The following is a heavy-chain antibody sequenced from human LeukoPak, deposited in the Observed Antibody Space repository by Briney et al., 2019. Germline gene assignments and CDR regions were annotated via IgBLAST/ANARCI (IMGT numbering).Heavy chain of an antibody. V-gene: IGHV4-34*01. CDR1: GGSFSGYY. D-gene: IGHD5-18*01. CDR2: INYSGST. CDR3: ARGRIQLWN. Sequence: PSETLSLTCAVYGGSFSGYYWSWIRQTPGKGLEWIGEINYSGSTNYNPSLKSRVTISVDTSKNQFSLKLSSVTAADTAVYYCARGRIQLWNWDQGTLVTVSS. J-gene: IGHJ4*02.